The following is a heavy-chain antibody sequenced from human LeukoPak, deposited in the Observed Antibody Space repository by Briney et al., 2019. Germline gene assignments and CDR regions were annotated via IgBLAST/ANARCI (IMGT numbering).Heavy chain of an antibody. CDR3: ARVRRGYCSSTSCYARFFSFDY. V-gene: IGHV1-8*01. D-gene: IGHD2-2*01. CDR2: MNPNSGNT. Sequence: ASVKVSCKASGYTFTSYDINWVRQATGHGLEWMGWMNPNSGNTGYAQKFQGRVTMTRNTSISTAYMELSSLRSEDTAVYYCARVRRGYCSSTSCYARFFSFDYWGQGTLVTVSS. J-gene: IGHJ4*02. CDR1: GYTFTSYD.